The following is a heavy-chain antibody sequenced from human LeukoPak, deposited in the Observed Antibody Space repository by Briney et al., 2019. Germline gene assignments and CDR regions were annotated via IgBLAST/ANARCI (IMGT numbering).Heavy chain of an antibody. D-gene: IGHD3-3*01. CDR1: GGSISSGSYC. J-gene: IGHJ4*02. V-gene: IGHV4-61*09. Sequence: SETLSLTCTVSGGSISSGSYCWSWIRQPAGKGLEWIGHIHTSGNTNYNPSLKSRVTISVDTSKNQFSLKLSSVTAADTAVYYCARGVDYDFWSGYPFDYWGQGTLVTVSS. CDR2: IHTSGNT. CDR3: ARGVDYDFWSGYPFDY.